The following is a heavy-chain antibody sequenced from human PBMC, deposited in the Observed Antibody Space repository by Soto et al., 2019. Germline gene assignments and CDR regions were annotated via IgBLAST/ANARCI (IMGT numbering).Heavy chain of an antibody. D-gene: IGHD3-9*01. Sequence: PGGSLRLSCAASGFTFNTYAMTWVRQTPGKGLEWVSFITTRGARTYYADPVRGRFTISTDSSRNTLYLQMNSLRPADTAVYCGARYRSGGSASFDSWGQGTPVTVSS. CDR2: ITTRGART. J-gene: IGHJ4*02. V-gene: IGHV3-23*01. CDR1: GFTFNTYA. CDR3: ARYRSGGSASFDS.